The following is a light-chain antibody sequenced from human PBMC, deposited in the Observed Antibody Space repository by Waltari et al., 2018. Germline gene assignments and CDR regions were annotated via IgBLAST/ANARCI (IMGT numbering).Light chain of an antibody. Sequence: EIVLTQSPGTLSLSPGERATLSCRASQSVSRTLAWYQQKPGQAPRLLIYGASIRAIGIPDRFSGSGSGTDFSLTISRLEPEDFAVYYCQHYVRLPATFGQGTKVEIK. CDR2: GAS. CDR3: QHYVRLPAT. V-gene: IGKV3-20*01. J-gene: IGKJ1*01. CDR1: QSVSRT.